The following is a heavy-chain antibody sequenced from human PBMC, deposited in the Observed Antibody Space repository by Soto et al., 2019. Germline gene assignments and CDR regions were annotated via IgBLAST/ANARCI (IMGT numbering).Heavy chain of an antibody. Sequence: QLQLQESGSGLVKPSQTLSLTCAVSGGSISSGGYSWSWIRQPPGKGLEWIGYIYHSGSTYYNPSLKSRVTISVDRSKNQVSLKLSSVTAADTAVYYCAREVTIFGSASGAFDIWGQGTMVTVSS. CDR3: AREVTIFGSASGAFDI. CDR2: IYHSGST. D-gene: IGHD3-3*01. CDR1: GGSISSGGYS. J-gene: IGHJ3*02. V-gene: IGHV4-30-2*01.